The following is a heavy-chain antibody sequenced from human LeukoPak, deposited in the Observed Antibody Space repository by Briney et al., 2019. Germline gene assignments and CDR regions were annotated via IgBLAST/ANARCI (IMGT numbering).Heavy chain of an antibody. D-gene: IGHD4-17*01. V-gene: IGHV3-48*01. CDR3: ARDVLGDYDY. CDR1: GFTFSSYS. CDR2: ITPSSSSI. Sequence: GGSLRLSCAASGFTFSSYSMNWVRQAPGKVVEWISYITPSSSSIYYADSVRGRFTTSRDNAKNSMYLQMNSLRTEDTAVYYCARDVLGDYDYWGQGTLVSVSS. J-gene: IGHJ4*02.